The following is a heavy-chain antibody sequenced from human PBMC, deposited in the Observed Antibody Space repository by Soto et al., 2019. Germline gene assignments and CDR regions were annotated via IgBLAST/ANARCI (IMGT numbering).Heavy chain of an antibody. CDR1: CGSISTRSSY. J-gene: IGHJ4*02. CDR3: ARHILSCLMIVRSGCSTLF. CDR2: IYYIGNT. V-gene: IGHV4-39*01. Sequence: PSETLPVTCTVSCGSISTRSSYWGWVRQPPGKGLEWIGSIYYIGNTYYNPSLKSRVAISVDTSKNHFSLNLSSVTTADTAVYYCARHILSCLMIVRSGCSTLFCGQGTLVTVSS. D-gene: IGHD3-9*01.